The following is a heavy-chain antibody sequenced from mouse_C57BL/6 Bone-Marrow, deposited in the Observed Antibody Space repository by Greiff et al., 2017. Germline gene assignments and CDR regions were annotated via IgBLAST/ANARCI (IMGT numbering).Heavy chain of an antibody. CDR1: GYTFTSYW. CDR2: IDPSDSYT. CDR3: AYYSTFAY. Sequence: VQLQQPGAELVKPGASVKLSCKASGYTFTSYWMQWVKQRPGQGLEWIGEIDPSDSYTNYNQTFKGKATLTVDTSSSTAYMQLSSLTSEDSAVYYCAYYSTFAYWGQGTLVTVSA. V-gene: IGHV1-50*01. J-gene: IGHJ3*01. D-gene: IGHD2-12*01.